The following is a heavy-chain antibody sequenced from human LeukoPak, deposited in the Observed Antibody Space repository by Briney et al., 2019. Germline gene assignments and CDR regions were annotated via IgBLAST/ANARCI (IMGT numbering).Heavy chain of an antibody. CDR3: ARDRALYCSGGSCYHRPDYYYGMDV. J-gene: IGHJ6*02. V-gene: IGHV1-46*01. Sequence: ASVKVSCKASGYTFTSYYMHWVRQAPGQGLEWMGIINPSGGSTSYAQKFQGRVTMTRDTSTSTVYMELSSLRSEDTAVYYCARDRALYCSGGSCYHRPDYYYGMDVWGQGTTVTVSS. D-gene: IGHD2-15*01. CDR1: GYTFTSYY. CDR2: INPSGGST.